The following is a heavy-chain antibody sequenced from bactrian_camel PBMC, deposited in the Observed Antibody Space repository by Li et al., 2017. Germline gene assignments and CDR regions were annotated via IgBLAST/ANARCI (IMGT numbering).Heavy chain of an antibody. D-gene: IGHD1*01. CDR3: AAARGRNLEGRGRCTLGFEW. CDR1: GFTFSNYW. J-gene: IGHJ4*01. CDR2: INSGGGTT. Sequence: VQLVESGGGLVQPGGSLRLSCTASGFTFSNYWMYWVRQAPGKGQEWVSCINSGGGTTDYVDSVKGRFTISRDNAKNALYLQMNALKPEDSAMYYCAAARGRNLEGRGRCTLGFEWWGQRTQVTVS. V-gene: IGHV3S1*01.